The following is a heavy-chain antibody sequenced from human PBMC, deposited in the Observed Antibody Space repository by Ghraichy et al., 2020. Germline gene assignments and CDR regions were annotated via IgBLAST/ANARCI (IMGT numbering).Heavy chain of an antibody. V-gene: IGHV4-59*01. J-gene: IGHJ3*02. Sequence: SETLSLTCTVSGGSISSYYWSWIRQPPGKGLEWIGYIYYSGSTNYNPSLKSRVTISVDTSKNQFSLKLSSVTAADTAVYYCARAPPYIAAAGVAAFDIWGQGTMVTVSS. CDR2: IYYSGST. CDR3: ARAPPYIAAAGVAAFDI. D-gene: IGHD6-13*01. CDR1: GGSISSYY.